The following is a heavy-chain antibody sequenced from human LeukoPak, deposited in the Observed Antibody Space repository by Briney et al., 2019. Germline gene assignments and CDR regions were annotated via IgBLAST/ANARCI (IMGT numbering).Heavy chain of an antibody. D-gene: IGHD3-22*01. Sequence: PGGSLRLSCAASGFTFSSYAMHWVRQAPGKGLEWVAVISYDGSNKYYADSVKGRFTISRDNSKNTLYLQMNSLRAEDTAVYYCARDNGIVVVITPDAFDIWGQGTMVTVSS. CDR1: GFTFSSYA. CDR3: ARDNGIVVVITPDAFDI. V-gene: IGHV3-30*04. J-gene: IGHJ3*02. CDR2: ISYDGSNK.